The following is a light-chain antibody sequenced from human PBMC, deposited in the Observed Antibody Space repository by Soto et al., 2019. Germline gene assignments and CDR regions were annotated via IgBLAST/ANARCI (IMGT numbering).Light chain of an antibody. J-gene: IGKJ3*01. CDR1: QSVSSSY. Sequence: EIVLTQSPGTLSLSPGERATLSCRASQSVSSSYLAWYQQKPGQAPRLLISGASIRATGIPDRFSGSGSGTEFTLTISRLEPEDFSVYYCQQYGGSPPFTFGPGTKVDIK. CDR3: QQYGGSPPFT. V-gene: IGKV3-20*01. CDR2: GAS.